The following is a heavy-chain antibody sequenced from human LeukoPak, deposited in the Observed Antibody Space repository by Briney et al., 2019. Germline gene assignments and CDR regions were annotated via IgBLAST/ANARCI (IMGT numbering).Heavy chain of an antibody. CDR2: ISSSSSTI. J-gene: IGHJ3*02. CDR3: ARDHLREGATGASEI. V-gene: IGHV3-48*04. CDR1: GFTLSRYG. D-gene: IGHD1-26*01. Sequence: GGSLRLSCAASGFTLSRYGMNWVRQAPGRGLEWVSYISSSSSTIYYADSVKGRFTISRDNAKNSLYLQMNSLRVEDMAVYYCARDHLREGATGASEIWGQGTMVTVSS.